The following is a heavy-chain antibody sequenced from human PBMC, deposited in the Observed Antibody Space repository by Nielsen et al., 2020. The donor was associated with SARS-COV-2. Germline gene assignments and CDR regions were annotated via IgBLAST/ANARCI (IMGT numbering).Heavy chain of an antibody. Sequence: SETLSLTCTASGGSISIDHCSWIRQAPGKGLEWIGQMPSSGSANSNPSLKSRVTISLDTSKNQYYLKLTPVTAADTAVYYCAILFAGGGGRGYWGQGNLVTVSS. D-gene: IGHD3-16*01. J-gene: IGHJ4*02. CDR3: AILFAGGGGRGY. V-gene: IGHV4-4*09. CDR2: MPSSGSA. CDR1: GGSISIDH.